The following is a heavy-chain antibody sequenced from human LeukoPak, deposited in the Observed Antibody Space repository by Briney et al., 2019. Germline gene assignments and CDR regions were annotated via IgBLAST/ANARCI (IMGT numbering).Heavy chain of an antibody. V-gene: IGHV3-21*01. CDR2: ISSSSSYI. Sequence: PGGSLRLSCAASGFTFSSYSMNWVRQAPGPGLEWVSSISSSSSYIYYAASVQGRFTISRDNAKKSTYLPMNSLRAADTAVNYCASPWEHGPFDIWGQGTMVTVSS. CDR1: GFTFSSYS. J-gene: IGHJ3*02. D-gene: IGHD1-26*01. CDR3: ASPWEHGPFDI.